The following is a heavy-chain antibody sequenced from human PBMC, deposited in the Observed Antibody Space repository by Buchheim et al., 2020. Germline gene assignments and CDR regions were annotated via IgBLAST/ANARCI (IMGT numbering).Heavy chain of an antibody. J-gene: IGHJ6*02. CDR3: VRGAAADYYYFYVLDV. Sequence: EVQLVESGGGLVQPGGSLRLSCAASGFTFSSYWMHWVRQAPGKGLVWVSRVKSDGSTTYYADSVKGRFTISRDNARNTLYLQMNSLRAEDTAAYYCVRGAAADYYYFYVLDVWGQGTT. CDR1: GFTFSSYW. D-gene: IGHD6-25*01. CDR2: VKSDGSTT. V-gene: IGHV3-74*01.